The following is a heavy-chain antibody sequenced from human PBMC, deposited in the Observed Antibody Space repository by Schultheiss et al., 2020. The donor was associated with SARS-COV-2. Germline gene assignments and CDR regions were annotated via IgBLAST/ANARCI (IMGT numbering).Heavy chain of an antibody. D-gene: IGHD2-2*02. CDR3: TKEGVIPSAIQGFDY. J-gene: IGHJ4*02. V-gene: IGHV3-48*01. CDR1: GFTFSNAW. Sequence: GGSLRLSCAASGFTFSNAWMNWVRQAPGKGLEWVSYISSSSSTIYYADSVKGRFTISRDNSKDTLYLHMNSLRAEDTAVYHCTKEGVIPSAIQGFDYWGQGALVTVSS. CDR2: ISSSSSTI.